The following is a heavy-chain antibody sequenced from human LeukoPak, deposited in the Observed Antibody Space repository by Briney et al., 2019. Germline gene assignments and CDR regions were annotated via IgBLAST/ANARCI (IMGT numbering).Heavy chain of an antibody. V-gene: IGHV3-49*04. J-gene: IGHJ4*02. D-gene: IGHD3-22*01. CDR1: GFTFGDSA. CDR3: TRGRMNHYDSSGYWIDY. Sequence: PGGSLRLSCTASGFTFGDSAMSWVRQAPGKGLEWVGLIRSKSYGGATEYAASVKGRFTLSRDDSKSIAYVQMNSLKIEDTAVYYCTRGRMNHYDSSGYWIDYWGQGTLVTVSS. CDR2: IRSKSYGGAT.